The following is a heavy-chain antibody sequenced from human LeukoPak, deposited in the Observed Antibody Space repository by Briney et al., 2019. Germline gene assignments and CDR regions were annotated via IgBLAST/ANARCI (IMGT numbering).Heavy chain of an antibody. CDR3: VKEVRGKSYGDY. V-gene: IGHV3-66*01. Sequence: GGSLRLSCAASGFTVSSNYMSWVRQAPGKGLEWVSVIYSGGSTYYADSVKGRFTISRDNSKNTLYLQMNSLRAEDTALYYCVKEVRGKSYGDYWGQGTLVTVSS. CDR2: IYSGGST. D-gene: IGHD5-18*01. J-gene: IGHJ4*02. CDR1: GFTVSSNY.